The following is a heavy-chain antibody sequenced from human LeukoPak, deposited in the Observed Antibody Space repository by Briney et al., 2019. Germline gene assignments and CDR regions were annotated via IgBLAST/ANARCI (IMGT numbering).Heavy chain of an antibody. J-gene: IGHJ5*02. D-gene: IGHD6-13*01. V-gene: IGHV1-2*02. CDR3: ARARRLAAAGLINWFDP. CDR2: INPNSGGT. CDR1: GYTFTGYY. Sequence: ASVKVSCKASGYTFTGYYMHWVRQAPGQGLEWMGWINPNSGGTNYAQKFQGRVTMTRDTAISTAYMELSRLRSDDTAVYYCARARRLAAAGLINWFDPWGQGTLVTVSS.